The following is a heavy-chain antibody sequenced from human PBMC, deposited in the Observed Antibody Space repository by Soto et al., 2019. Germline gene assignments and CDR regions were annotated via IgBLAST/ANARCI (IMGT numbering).Heavy chain of an antibody. CDR2: ISGSGGST. D-gene: IGHD2-8*02. CDR3: VRDPYAYGTGRMDV. Sequence: PGGSLRLSCAASGFTFSSYAMSWVRQAPGKGLEWVSAISGSGGSTYYADSVKGRFTISRDNSKNTLYLQVNSLRAEDTAAYYCVRDPYAYGTGRMDVWGQGTTVTVSS. V-gene: IGHV3-23*01. J-gene: IGHJ6*02. CDR1: GFTFSSYA.